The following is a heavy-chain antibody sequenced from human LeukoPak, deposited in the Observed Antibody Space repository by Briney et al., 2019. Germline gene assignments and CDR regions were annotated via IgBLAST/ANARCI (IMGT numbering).Heavy chain of an antibody. J-gene: IGHJ6*02. Sequence: PGGSLRLSCAASGFTFSSYGMHWVRQAPGKGLEWVAVISYDGSNKYYADSVKGRFTISRDNSKNTLYLQMNSLRAEDTAVYYCARGGEAVAQYYYYGMDVWGQGTTVTVSS. CDR2: ISYDGSNK. CDR1: GFTFSSYG. D-gene: IGHD6-19*01. V-gene: IGHV3-30*03. CDR3: ARGGEAVAQYYYYGMDV.